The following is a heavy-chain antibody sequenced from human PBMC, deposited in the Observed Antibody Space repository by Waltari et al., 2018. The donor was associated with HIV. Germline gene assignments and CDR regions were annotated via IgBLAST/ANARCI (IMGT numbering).Heavy chain of an antibody. V-gene: IGHV1-8*01. CDR1: GYTFTSYD. Sequence: QVQLVQSGAEVKKPGASVKVSCKASGYTFTSYDITWVRQATGQGLEWMGWMNPNSGNTGYAQKFQGRVTMTRNTSISTAYMELSSLRSEDTAVYYCARRSRDSSGYSPSWFDPWGQGTLVTVSS. CDR3: ARRSRDSSGYSPSWFDP. D-gene: IGHD3-22*01. CDR2: MNPNSGNT. J-gene: IGHJ5*02.